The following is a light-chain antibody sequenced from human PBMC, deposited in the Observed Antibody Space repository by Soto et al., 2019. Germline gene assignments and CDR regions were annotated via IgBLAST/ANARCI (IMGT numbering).Light chain of an antibody. J-gene: IGLJ2*01. Sequence: QSALTQPASVSGYPGQSITISCTGTSSDIGDYDYVSWYQHLPGKAPKLLIFDVTHRPSGVSDRFSGSKSGNTASLTISGVRPEDEADYYCCSYTDIALDVVFGGGTKLTVL. V-gene: IGLV2-14*01. CDR2: DVT. CDR1: SSDIGDYDY. CDR3: CSYTDIALDVV.